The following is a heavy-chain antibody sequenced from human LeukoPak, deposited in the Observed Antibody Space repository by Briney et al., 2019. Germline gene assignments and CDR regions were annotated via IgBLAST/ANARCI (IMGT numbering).Heavy chain of an antibody. CDR3: AGVYGGNPPFY. CDR1: GYAITSGGFS. J-gene: IGHJ4*02. CDR2: IYDRGPA. Sequence: SQTLSLTCTVSGYAITSGGFSWNWIRQPPGKGLEWIGCIYDRGPAYYNPSLESRFTISVDRPKNQFSLKLSSVTAADTAVYYCAGVYGGNPPFYWGQGTLVTVSS. V-gene: IGHV4-30-2*01. D-gene: IGHD4-23*01.